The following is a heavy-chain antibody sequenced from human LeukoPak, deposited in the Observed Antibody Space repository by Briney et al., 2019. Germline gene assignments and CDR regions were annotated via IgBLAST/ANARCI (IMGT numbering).Heavy chain of an antibody. CDR2: ISSSGSTI. CDR3: ARENWVVRGLQNYNYNYMDV. D-gene: IGHD3-10*01. J-gene: IGHJ6*03. Sequence: GGSLRLSCAASGFTFSDYYMSWIRQAPGKGLEWVSYISSSGSTIYYADSVKGRFTISRDNAKNSLFLQMNSLRAEDTAVYYCARENWVVRGLQNYNYNYMDVWGQGTTVTVSS. CDR1: GFTFSDYY. V-gene: IGHV3-11*01.